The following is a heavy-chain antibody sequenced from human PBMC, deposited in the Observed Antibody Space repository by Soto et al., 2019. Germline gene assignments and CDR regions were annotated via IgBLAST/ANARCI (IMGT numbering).Heavy chain of an antibody. D-gene: IGHD2-2*01. J-gene: IGHJ1*01. V-gene: IGHV3-66*01. CDR2: IYSGGNR. CDR3: AKARGSSTPAPGSY. CDR1: GLSISRNY. Sequence: GGSLRLSCAASGLSISRNYMNWVRQAPGKGLEWVSVIYSGGNRYYAASVQGRFTISRDDSKNTLSLQMNSLRAEDTAVYYCAKARGSSTPAPGSYWGQGTQVTVSS.